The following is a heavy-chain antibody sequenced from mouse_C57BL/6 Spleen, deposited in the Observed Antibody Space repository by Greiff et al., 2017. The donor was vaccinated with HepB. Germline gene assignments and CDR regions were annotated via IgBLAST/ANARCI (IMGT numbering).Heavy chain of an antibody. J-gene: IGHJ2*01. V-gene: IGHV1-26*01. CDR2: INPNNGGT. CDR3: ARGTGTGDY. Sequence: EVQLQQSGPELVKPGASVKISCKASGYTFTDYYMNWVKQSHGKSLEWIGDINPNNGGTSYNQKFKGKATLTVDKSSSTAYMELRSLTSEDSAVYYCARGTGTGDYWGQGTTLTVSS. CDR1: GYTFTDYY. D-gene: IGHD4-1*01.